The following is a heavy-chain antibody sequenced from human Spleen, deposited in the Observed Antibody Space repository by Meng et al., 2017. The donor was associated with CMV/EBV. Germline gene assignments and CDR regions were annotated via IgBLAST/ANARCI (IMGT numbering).Heavy chain of an antibody. CDR3: ARDRSTASGYYTFLDY. V-gene: IGHV3-74*01. J-gene: IGHJ4*02. Sequence: FTFNDYWMHWVRQAPGKGLVWVSRINTDETTTTYADSVKGRFTISRDNATNTLFLHMNSLIAEDTAVYYCARDRSTASGYYTFLDYWGQGVLVTVSS. D-gene: IGHD3-3*01. CDR2: INTDETTT. CDR1: FTFNDYW.